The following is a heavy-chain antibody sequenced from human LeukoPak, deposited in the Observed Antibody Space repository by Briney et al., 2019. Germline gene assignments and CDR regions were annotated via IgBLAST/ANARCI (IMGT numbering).Heavy chain of an antibody. CDR1: GDSISNGNHY. D-gene: IGHD3-10*01. Sequence: SETLSLTCTVSGDSISNGNHYWSWIRQPAGKRPECIGRIYTTGSTNYNPSLRSRVTISVDTSKNQFSLKMKSVTAADTAVYYCAREGGGFGSGTYNYYYYYMDVWGKGTTVTISS. CDR3: AREGGGFGSGTYNYYYYYMDV. V-gene: IGHV4-61*02. J-gene: IGHJ6*03. CDR2: IYTTGST.